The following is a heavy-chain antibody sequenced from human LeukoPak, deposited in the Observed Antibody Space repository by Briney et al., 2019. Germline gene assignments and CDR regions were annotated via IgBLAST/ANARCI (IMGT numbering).Heavy chain of an antibody. J-gene: IGHJ4*02. CDR2: ISYSGRT. V-gene: IGHV4-59*01. CDR1: GGSINSYY. CDR3: ARVTGTISDY. D-gene: IGHD1-7*01. Sequence: SETLSLTCTVSGGSINSYYWSWIRQPPGKGLEWIGYISYSGRTSYNPSLKSRVTISVDTSKNHFSLKLSSVTAADTAVYYCARVTGTISDYWGQGTLVTVSS.